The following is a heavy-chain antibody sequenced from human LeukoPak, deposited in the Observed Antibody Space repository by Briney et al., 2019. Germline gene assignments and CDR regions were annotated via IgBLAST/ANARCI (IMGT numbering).Heavy chain of an antibody. V-gene: IGHV3-33*08. CDR2: IWYDGNNK. CDR1: GFSFSNYG. J-gene: IGHJ4*02. Sequence: PGGSLRLSCVASGFSFSNYGIHWVRQAPGKGLEWVAVIWYDGNNKYYGDSVKGRFTISRDNSKNTLYLQMNSLRAEDTAVYYCARDRWSSTSYNDYWGQGTLVTVSS. CDR3: ARDRWSSTSYNDY. D-gene: IGHD2-2*01.